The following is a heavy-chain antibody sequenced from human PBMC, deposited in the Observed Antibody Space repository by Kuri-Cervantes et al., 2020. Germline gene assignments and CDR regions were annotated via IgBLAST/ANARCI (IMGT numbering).Heavy chain of an antibody. CDR1: GYTFTSYD. CDR2: MNPNSGNT. J-gene: IGHJ6*03. Sequence: GESLKIFCKASGYTFTSYDINWVRQATGQGLEWMGWMNPNSGNTGYAQKFQGRVTMTRNTSISTVYMELSSLRSEDTAVYYCANSGYDFNYYYMDVWGKGTTVTVSS. D-gene: IGHD5-12*01. CDR3: ANSGYDFNYYYMDV. V-gene: IGHV1-8*01.